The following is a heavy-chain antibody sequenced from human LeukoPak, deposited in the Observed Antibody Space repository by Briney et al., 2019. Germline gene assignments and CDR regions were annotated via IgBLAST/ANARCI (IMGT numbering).Heavy chain of an antibody. CDR2: IYPGDSDT. CDR1: GYSFTCFW. V-gene: IGHV5-51*01. D-gene: IGHD4-17*01. J-gene: IGHJ3*01. Sequence: GESLKISCKGSGYSFTCFWIGWVRQMPGKGLEWMGVIYPGDSDTRYSPSFQGQVTISVDKSINTAYLQWSSLKASDTAIYYCARPLRGGAFDVWGQGTRVTVSS. CDR3: ARPLRGGAFDV.